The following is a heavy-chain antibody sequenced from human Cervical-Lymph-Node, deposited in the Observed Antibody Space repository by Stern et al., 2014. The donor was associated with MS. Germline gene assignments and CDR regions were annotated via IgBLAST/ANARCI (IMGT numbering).Heavy chain of an antibody. Sequence: EVQLEESGGGLVQPGRSLRLSCAASGFTFTEYAMHWVRQAPGKGLEWVSGISWNGGSTGYADSVKGRFTISRDNAKYSLYLQMNSLRAEDTALYYCTKDMGLFYDSGGYSYYSYYGVDVWGQGTTVTVSS. J-gene: IGHJ6*02. CDR2: ISWNGGST. CDR1: GFTFTEYA. CDR3: TKDMGLFYDSGGYSYYSYYGVDV. V-gene: IGHV3-9*01. D-gene: IGHD3-22*01.